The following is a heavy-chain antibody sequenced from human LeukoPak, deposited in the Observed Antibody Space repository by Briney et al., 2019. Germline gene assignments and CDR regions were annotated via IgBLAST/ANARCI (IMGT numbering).Heavy chain of an antibody. D-gene: IGHD3-3*01. CDR1: GFTFSSYS. J-gene: IGHJ4*02. Sequence: GSLRLSCAASGFTFSSYSMNWVRQAPGKGLEWVSSISSSSSYIYYADSVKGRFTIPRDNAKNSLYLQMNSLRAEDTAVYYCARDLKIFGVVIIDYWGQGTLVTVSS. CDR2: ISSSSSYI. V-gene: IGHV3-21*01. CDR3: ARDLKIFGVVIIDY.